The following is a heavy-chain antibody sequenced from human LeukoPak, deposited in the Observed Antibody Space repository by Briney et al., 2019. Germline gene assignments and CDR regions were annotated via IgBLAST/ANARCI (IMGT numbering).Heavy chain of an antibody. CDR1: GYTFTIYG. CDR3: ARYDSYYYYGIDV. CDR2: ISAYNGNT. Sequence: ASVNVSCTASGYTFTIYGISSVRQAPGQGLEWMGWISAYNGNTNYAQKLQGRVTMTTDTSTSTAYMELRSLRSDDTAVYYCARYDSYYYYGIDVWGQGTTVTVSS. D-gene: IGHD3-22*01. V-gene: IGHV1-18*01. J-gene: IGHJ6*02.